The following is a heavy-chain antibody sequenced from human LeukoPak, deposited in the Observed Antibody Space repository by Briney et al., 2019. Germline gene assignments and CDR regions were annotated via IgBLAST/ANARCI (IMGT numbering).Heavy chain of an antibody. Sequence: GGSLRLSCAASGFTFSTYAMSWVRQAPGKGLEWVSAISGSTGRTYYADSVKGRFTISRDNSKNTLYLQMNNLRAEDTAVYYCARGAKGGNYFDYWGQGTLVTVSS. D-gene: IGHD1-26*01. CDR3: ARGAKGGNYFDY. J-gene: IGHJ4*02. V-gene: IGHV3-23*01. CDR2: ISGSTGRT. CDR1: GFTFSTYA.